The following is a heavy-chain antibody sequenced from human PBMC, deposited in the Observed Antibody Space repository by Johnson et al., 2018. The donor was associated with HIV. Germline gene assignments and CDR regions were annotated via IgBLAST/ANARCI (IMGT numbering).Heavy chain of an antibody. CDR3: AKAMSPMVRGNI. D-gene: IGHD3-10*01. V-gene: IGHV3-23*04. Sequence: VQLVESGGGLVQPGGSLRLSCVVSGFTFSSYAMSWVRQAPGKGLEWVSAISGSGGSTYYADSVKGRFTISRDNSKNTLYLQMNSLRAEDTAVYYCAKAMSPMVRGNIWGQGTMVTVSS. CDR1: GFTFSSYA. CDR2: ISGSGGST. J-gene: IGHJ3*02.